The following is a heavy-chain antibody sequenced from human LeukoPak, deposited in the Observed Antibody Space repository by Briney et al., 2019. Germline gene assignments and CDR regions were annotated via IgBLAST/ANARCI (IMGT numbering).Heavy chain of an antibody. CDR2: IKQDGSEK. Sequence: PGGSLRLSCAASGFTSSSYWMSWVRQAPGKGLEWVANIKQDGSEKYYVDSVKGRFTISSDNAKNSLYLQMNSLRAEDTAVYYCARDRGSSGWYEFDYWGQGTLVTVSS. D-gene: IGHD6-19*01. CDR3: ARDRGSSGWYEFDY. J-gene: IGHJ4*02. CDR1: GFTSSSYW. V-gene: IGHV3-7*01.